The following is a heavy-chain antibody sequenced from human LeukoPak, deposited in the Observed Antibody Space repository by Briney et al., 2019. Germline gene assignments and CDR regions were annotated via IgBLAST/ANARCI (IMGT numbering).Heavy chain of an antibody. Sequence: GGSLRLSCAASGFPLCSYLMLCVRQAPGKGLVWVSQINSDGSSTSYADSVKGRFTISRDNAKDTLYLQMNSLRAEDTAVYYCARNVLPGYFDYWGQGTLVTVSS. D-gene: IGHD2-15*01. CDR3: ARNVLPGYFDY. V-gene: IGHV3-74*01. CDR2: INSDGSST. J-gene: IGHJ4*02. CDR1: GFPLCSYL.